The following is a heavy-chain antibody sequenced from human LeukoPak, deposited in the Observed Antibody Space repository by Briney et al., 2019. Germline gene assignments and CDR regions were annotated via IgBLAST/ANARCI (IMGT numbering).Heavy chain of an antibody. V-gene: IGHV4-39*01. Sequence: SETLSLTCTVSGGSISSSSYYWGWIRQPPGKGLEWIGSIYYSGSTYYNPSLKSRVTISVDTSKNQFSLKLSSVTAADTAVYYCARRGYSGSYGDGYWGQGTLVTVSS. CDR1: GGSISSSSYY. J-gene: IGHJ4*02. D-gene: IGHD1-26*01. CDR2: IYYSGST. CDR3: ARRGYSGSYGDGY.